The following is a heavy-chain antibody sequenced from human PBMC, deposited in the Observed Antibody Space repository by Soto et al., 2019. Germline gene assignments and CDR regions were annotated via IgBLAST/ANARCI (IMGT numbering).Heavy chain of an antibody. D-gene: IGHD2-2*01. CDR3: AKDKGCTSTTCHWNAFDI. CDR2: ISGSGAVT. V-gene: IGHV3-23*01. CDR1: GLTFSSYA. Sequence: EVQLLESGGGLVQPGGSLRRSCAASGLTFSSYAMSWVRQAPGKGLEWVSAISGSGAVTYYADSVKGRFTISRDNSKNTLYLQMNSLRAEDTAVYYCAKDKGCTSTTCHWNAFDIWGQGTMVTVSS. J-gene: IGHJ3*02.